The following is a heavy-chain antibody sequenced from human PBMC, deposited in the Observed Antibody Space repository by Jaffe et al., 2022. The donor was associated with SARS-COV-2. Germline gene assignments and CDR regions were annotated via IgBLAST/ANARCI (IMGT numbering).Heavy chain of an antibody. D-gene: IGHD3-10*01. J-gene: IGHJ4*02. Sequence: EVQLVESGGDLVQPGGSLRLSCAASGFTFSSYPMNWVRQAPGKGLEWISYISAGSSSLFYADSVKGRFTISRDNAKNALFLQMDSLRAEDMGVYYCARFYRVTAGAYFESWGQGTLVTVSS. CDR1: GFTFSSYP. V-gene: IGHV3-48*01. CDR2: ISAGSSSL. CDR3: ARFYRVTAGAYFES.